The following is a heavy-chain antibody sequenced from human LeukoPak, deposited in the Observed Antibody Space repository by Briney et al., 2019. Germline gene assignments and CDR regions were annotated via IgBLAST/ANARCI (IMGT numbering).Heavy chain of an antibody. V-gene: IGHV1-18*01. J-gene: IGHJ4*02. Sequence: ASVKVSCKASGYTFTSYGISWVRQAPGQGLEWMGWISAYNDNTNYAQKLQGRVTMTTDTSTSTAYMELRSLRSDDTAVYYCARDPFPFDYGDYFDYWGQGTLVTVSS. D-gene: IGHD4-17*01. CDR2: ISAYNDNT. CDR1: GYTFTSYG. CDR3: ARDPFPFDYGDYFDY.